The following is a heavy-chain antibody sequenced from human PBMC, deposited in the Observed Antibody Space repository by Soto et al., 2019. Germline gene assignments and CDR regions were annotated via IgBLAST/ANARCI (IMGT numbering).Heavy chain of an antibody. CDR2: IYPGDSDP. CDR1: GYSFTTYW. J-gene: IGHJ6*02. CDR3: ARETYGLDV. Sequence: GESLKISCRGSGYSFTTYWIGWVRQMPGKGLEWMGIIYPGDSDPKYSPSFQGQVTISADKSISTAYLQWSSLKASDTATYYCARETYGLDVWGQGTMVTVSS. V-gene: IGHV5-51*01.